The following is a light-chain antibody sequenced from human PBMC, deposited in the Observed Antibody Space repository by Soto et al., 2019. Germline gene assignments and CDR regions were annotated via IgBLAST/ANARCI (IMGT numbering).Light chain of an antibody. CDR1: SIDVGLYDY. CDR3: SSYTSDSSYV. Sequence: QSVLTQPASVSGSPGQSITISCTGTSIDVGLYDYVSWYQQHPGKAPQLMIYAVSNRPSGVSNRFSASKSGNTASLFISGLQAEDEADYYCSSYTSDSSYVVXSGTKVTVL. CDR2: AVS. J-gene: IGLJ1*01. V-gene: IGLV2-14*01.